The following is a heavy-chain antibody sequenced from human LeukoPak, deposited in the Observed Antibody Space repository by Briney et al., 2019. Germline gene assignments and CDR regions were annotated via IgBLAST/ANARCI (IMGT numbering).Heavy chain of an antibody. J-gene: IGHJ4*02. V-gene: IGHV3-66*02. D-gene: IGHD6-19*01. CDR1: GFTVSRSY. CDR2: IYSGGST. CDR3: ARDPPSPCLQAVSGTNYFDY. Sequence: GGSLRLSCAASGFTVSRSYMNWVRQAPGKGLEWVSIIYSGGSTYYADSVKGRFTISRDNAKNTVFLQMNSLRTEDTAVYYCARDPPSPCLQAVSGTNYFDYWGQGTLVTVSS.